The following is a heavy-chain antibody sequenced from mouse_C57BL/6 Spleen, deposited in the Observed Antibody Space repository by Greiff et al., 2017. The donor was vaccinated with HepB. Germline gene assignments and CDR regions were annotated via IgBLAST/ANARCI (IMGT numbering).Heavy chain of an antibody. CDR2: IRSTSNNYAT. CDR1: GFSFNTYA. V-gene: IGHV10-1*01. D-gene: IGHD2-3*01. J-gene: IGHJ1*03. CDR3: VRSDGYYFSWYFDG. Sequence: EVQLVESGGGLVQPKGSLKLSCAASGFSFNTYAMNWVRQAPGKGLEWVARIRSTSNNYATYYADSVKDRFTISRDDSESMLYLQMNNLKTEDTAMYYCVRSDGYYFSWYFDGWGTGTTVTVSS.